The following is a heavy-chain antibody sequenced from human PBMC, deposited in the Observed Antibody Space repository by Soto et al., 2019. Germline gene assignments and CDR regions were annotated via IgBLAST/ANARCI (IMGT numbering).Heavy chain of an antibody. D-gene: IGHD2-2*01. Sequence: GGSLRLSCAASGFTFSNYAMSWVRQAPGKGLEWVSAISGSGGSTYYADSVKGRFTISRDNSKNTLYLQMNSLRAEDTAVYYCAKSCSSTSCYLDYWGQGTLVTVSS. V-gene: IGHV3-23*01. CDR2: ISGSGGST. J-gene: IGHJ4*02. CDR3: AKSCSSTSCYLDY. CDR1: GFTFSNYA.